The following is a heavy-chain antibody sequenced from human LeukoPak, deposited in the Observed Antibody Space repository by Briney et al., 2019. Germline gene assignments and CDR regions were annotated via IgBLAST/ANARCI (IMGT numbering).Heavy chain of an antibody. CDR1: GGSISSYY. V-gene: IGHV4-59*08. CDR2: IYYSGST. J-gene: IGHJ3*02. D-gene: IGHD5-18*01. CDR3: ARHLPGYSYGDDDAFDI. Sequence: SETLSLTCIVSGGSISSYYWSWIRQPPGKGLEWIGYIYYSGSTNYNPSLKSRVTISVDTSKNQFSLKLSSVTAADTAVYYCARHLPGYSYGDDDAFDIWGQGTMVTVSS.